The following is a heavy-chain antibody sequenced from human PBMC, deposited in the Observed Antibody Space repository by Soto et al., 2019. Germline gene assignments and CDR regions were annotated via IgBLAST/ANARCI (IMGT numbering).Heavy chain of an antibody. CDR1: GYTFTRYT. CDR2: INPDNGNT. Sequence: ASVKVSCKASGYTFTRYTMNWVRQAPGQRLEWMGWINPDNGNTKSSQKFQDRVIITRDTSASTAYTDLSSLRSEDTAVYYCARGIATGQLDPWGQGTLVTVSS. V-gene: IGHV1-3*01. J-gene: IGHJ5*02. CDR3: ARGIATGQLDP. D-gene: IGHD2-15*01.